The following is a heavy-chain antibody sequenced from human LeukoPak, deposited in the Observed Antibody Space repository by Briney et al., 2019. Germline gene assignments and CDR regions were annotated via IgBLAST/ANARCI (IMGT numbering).Heavy chain of an antibody. CDR3: ARSVGTNWSYFFDY. CDR2: IYGSGVT. J-gene: IGHJ4*02. Sequence: PSEPLSLTCTVSGSAISSFHWNWLRQSPGRGLEWIGYIYGSGVTNYNPSLRFRVTMSIDTSKNKFSLNLRSVTAEDTAVYYCARSVGTNWSYFFDYWGKGTLVTVSS. CDR1: GSAISSFH. D-gene: IGHD3-3*01. V-gene: IGHV4-59*01.